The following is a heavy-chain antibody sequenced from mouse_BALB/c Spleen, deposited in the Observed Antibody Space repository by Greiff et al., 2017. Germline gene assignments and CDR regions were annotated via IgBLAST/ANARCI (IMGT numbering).Heavy chain of an antibody. Sequence: EVQRVESGPGLVKPSQSLSLTCSVTGYSITSGYYWNWIRQFPGNKLEWMGYISYDGSNNYNPSLKNRISITRDTSKNQFFLKLNSVTTEDTATYYCARVTDYYDYDGFAYWGQGTLVTVSA. J-gene: IGHJ3*01. V-gene: IGHV3-6*02. CDR1: GYSITSGYY. CDR3: ARVTDYYDYDGFAY. CDR2: ISYDGSN. D-gene: IGHD2-4*01.